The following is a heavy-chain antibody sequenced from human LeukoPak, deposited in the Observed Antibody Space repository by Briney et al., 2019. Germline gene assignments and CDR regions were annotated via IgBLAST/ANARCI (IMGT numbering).Heavy chain of an antibody. CDR1: GFTLSDYY. CDR3: ARVPYGGYDLYFEP. D-gene: IGHD5-12*01. V-gene: IGHV3-11*01. Sequence: GGSLRLSCAASGFTLSDYYMSWIRQAPGKGLEWVSYISNSGINIYYTDSVKGRFTISRDNAKNSLYLQMNSLRVEDTAVYYCARVPYGGYDLYFEPWGQGTLVSVSS. CDR2: ISNSGINI. J-gene: IGHJ4*02.